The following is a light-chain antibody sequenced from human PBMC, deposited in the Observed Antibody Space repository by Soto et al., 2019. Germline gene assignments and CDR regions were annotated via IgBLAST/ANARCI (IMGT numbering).Light chain of an antibody. CDR1: QSVLYTSNNKNY. CDR3: RQYYSTPVT. V-gene: IGKV4-1*01. J-gene: IGKJ1*01. Sequence: DIVMTQSPDSLAVSLGERATINCKSSQSVLYTSNNKNYLAWYQQKPGQPPKLLIYWASTRESGVPDRFSGSGSVTDFTLTISSLLAGDVAIYYCRQYYSTPVTFGHGTKVEIE. CDR2: WAS.